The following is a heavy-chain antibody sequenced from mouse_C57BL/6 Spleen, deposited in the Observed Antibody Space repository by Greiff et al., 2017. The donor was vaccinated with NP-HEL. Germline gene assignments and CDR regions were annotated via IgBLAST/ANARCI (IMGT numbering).Heavy chain of an antibody. CDR2: ISNGGGST. V-gene: IGHV5-12*01. Sequence: DVMLVESGGGLVQPGGSLKLSCAASGFTFSDYYMYWVRQTPEKRLEWVAYISNGGGSTYYPDTVKGRFTISRDNAKNTLYLQMSRLKSEDTAMYYCARDAGTRYYFDYWGQGTTLTVSS. J-gene: IGHJ2*01. D-gene: IGHD4-1*01. CDR1: GFTFSDYY. CDR3: ARDAGTRYYFDY.